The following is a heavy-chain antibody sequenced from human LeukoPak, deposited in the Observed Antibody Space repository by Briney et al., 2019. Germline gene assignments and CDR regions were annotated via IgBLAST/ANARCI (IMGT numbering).Heavy chain of an antibody. CDR2: IIPILGIA. V-gene: IGHV1-69*04. J-gene: IGHJ4*02. D-gene: IGHD6-6*01. Sequence: SVKVSCKASGGTFGSYAISWVRQAPGQGLEWMGRIIPILGIANYAQKFQGRVTITADKSTSTAYMELSSLRSEDTAVYYCARGKSIAAPPDYWGQGTLVTVSS. CDR1: GGTFGSYA. CDR3: ARGKSIAAPPDY.